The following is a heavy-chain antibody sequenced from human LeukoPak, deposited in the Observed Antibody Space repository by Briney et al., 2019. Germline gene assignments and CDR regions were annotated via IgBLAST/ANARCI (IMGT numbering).Heavy chain of an antibody. CDR1: GFTFITHW. Sequence: PGGSLRLSCGASGFTFITHWIHWVRQAPGKGLVWVSRIKPDGSDTNYADSVKGRFTISRDNAKNTVYLQMNSLRAEDTAVYYCARGKYGGYFIDYWGQGTLVTVSS. J-gene: IGHJ4*02. V-gene: IGHV3-74*01. D-gene: IGHD5-12*01. CDR3: ARGKYGGYFIDY. CDR2: IKPDGSDT.